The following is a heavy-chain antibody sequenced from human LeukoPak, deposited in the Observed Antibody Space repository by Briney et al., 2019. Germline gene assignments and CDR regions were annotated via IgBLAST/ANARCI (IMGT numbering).Heavy chain of an antibody. D-gene: IGHD6-13*01. CDR1: GFTVSSNY. CDR2: FYSDGST. CDR3: ARAKRAADFFEGFDS. J-gene: IGHJ4*02. Sequence: GGSLRLSCAVSGFTVSSNYMNWVRQAPGKGLEWVSIFYSDGSTFYADSVRRRFTIARDNSKNTLFLQMNSLRAEDTAVYYCARAKRAADFFEGFDSWGQGTLVTVSS. V-gene: IGHV3-53*01.